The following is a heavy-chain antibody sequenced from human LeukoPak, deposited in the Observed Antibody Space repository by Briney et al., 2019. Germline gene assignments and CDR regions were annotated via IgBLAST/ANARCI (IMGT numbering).Heavy chain of an antibody. CDR2: ISISSNYI. Sequence: GGSLRLSCAASGFTFSSYSMNWVRQAPGKGLEWVSSISISSNYIYYADSVRGRFTIPRDNAQNSLYLQMNSLRSEDTAVYFCAKTLGYCSTASCSEDDSWGQGTLVTVSS. CDR3: AKTLGYCSTASCSEDDS. V-gene: IGHV3-21*01. J-gene: IGHJ5*01. D-gene: IGHD2-2*01. CDR1: GFTFSSYS.